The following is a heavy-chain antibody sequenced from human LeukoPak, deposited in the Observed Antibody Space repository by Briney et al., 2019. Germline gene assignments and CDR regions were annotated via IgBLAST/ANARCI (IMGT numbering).Heavy chain of an antibody. CDR3: ARDAPYVVTAIPFDY. CDR2: IIPIFGTA. Sequence: SVKVSCKASGGTFSSYAISWVRQAPGQGLEWMGGIIPIFGTANYAQKFQGRVTITADESTSTAYMELSSLRSEDTAVYYCARDAPYVVTAIPFDYWGQGTLVTVSS. CDR1: GGTFSSYA. D-gene: IGHD2-21*02. V-gene: IGHV1-69*13. J-gene: IGHJ4*02.